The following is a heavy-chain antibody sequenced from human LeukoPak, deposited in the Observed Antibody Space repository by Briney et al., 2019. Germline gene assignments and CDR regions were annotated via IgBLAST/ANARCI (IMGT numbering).Heavy chain of an antibody. CDR2: IIPIFGTA. Sequence: SVKVSCKASGGTFSSYAISWVRQAPGQGLEWMGGIIPIFGTANYAQKFQGRVTITADESTSTAYMELSSPRSEDTAVYYCARGRPVGELLEGDRNWFDPWGQGTLVTVSS. CDR3: ARGRPVGELLEGDRNWFDP. D-gene: IGHD3-10*01. J-gene: IGHJ5*02. CDR1: GGTFSSYA. V-gene: IGHV1-69*13.